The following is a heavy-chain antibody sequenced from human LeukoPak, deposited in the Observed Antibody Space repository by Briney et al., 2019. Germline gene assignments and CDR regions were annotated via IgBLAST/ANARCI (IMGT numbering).Heavy chain of an antibody. CDR1: GFTFSSYW. Sequence: GGSLRLSCAASGFTFSSYWMHWVRQAPGEGLVWVSRINTDGSSTSYADSVKGRFTISRDHAKNTLYLQMNSLRAEDTAVYYCARLTPTEGYWGQGTLVTVSS. V-gene: IGHV3-74*01. CDR3: ARLTPTEGY. J-gene: IGHJ4*02. D-gene: IGHD4-23*01. CDR2: INTDGSST.